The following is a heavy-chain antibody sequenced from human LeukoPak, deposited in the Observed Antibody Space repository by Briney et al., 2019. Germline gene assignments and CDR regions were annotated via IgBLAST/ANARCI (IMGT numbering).Heavy chain of an antibody. CDR2: IYPGDSDA. D-gene: IGHD6-6*01. Sequence: GESLKISCKGSGYSFTSYWIGWVRQMPGKGLKWMGIIYPGDSDARYSPSFQGQVTISADKSISTAYLQWSSLKASDTAMYYCARHGPYSSSSEWFDPWGQGTLVTVSS. CDR1: GYSFTSYW. V-gene: IGHV5-51*01. J-gene: IGHJ5*02. CDR3: ARHGPYSSSSEWFDP.